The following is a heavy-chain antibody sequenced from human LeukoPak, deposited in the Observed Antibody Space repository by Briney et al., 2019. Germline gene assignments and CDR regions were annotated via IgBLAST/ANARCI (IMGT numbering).Heavy chain of an antibody. Sequence: GGSLRLSCAASGFTFSSYAMSWVRQAPGKGLEWVSAISGSGGSTYYADSVKGRFTISRDNSKNTLYLQMNSLRAEDTAVYYCASPYYSSSWAPPGLTPSDYWGQGTLVTVSS. CDR3: ASPYYSSSWAPPGLTPSDY. CDR1: GFTFSSYA. J-gene: IGHJ4*02. D-gene: IGHD6-13*01. V-gene: IGHV3-23*01. CDR2: ISGSGGST.